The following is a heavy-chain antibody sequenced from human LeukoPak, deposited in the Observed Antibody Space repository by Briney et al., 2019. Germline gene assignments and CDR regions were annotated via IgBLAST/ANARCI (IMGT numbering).Heavy chain of an antibody. D-gene: IGHD2-15*01. J-gene: IGHJ6*02. CDR1: GFNFIVYR. CDR2: LSPSSTTI. V-gene: IGHV3-48*02. CDR3: ATVHCSGGSCYAGSYYGMDV. Sequence: PGGSLRLSCAASGFNFIVYRMSWVRQAPGKGLEWLSYLSPSSTTIYYADSVKGRFTISRDNAKNSLYLQMNSLRDEDTAVYYCATVHCSGGSCYAGSYYGMDVWGQGTTVTVSS.